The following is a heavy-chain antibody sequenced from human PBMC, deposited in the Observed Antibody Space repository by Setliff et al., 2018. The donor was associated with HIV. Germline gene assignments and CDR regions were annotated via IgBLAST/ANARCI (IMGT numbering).Heavy chain of an antibody. V-gene: IGHV4-38-2*01. CDR1: GYSISSGYY. CDR2: IYHSGST. CDR3: GSLGYCSSEYYTGNGFDM. D-gene: IGHD2-2*01. Sequence: PSETLSLTCAVSGYSISSGYYWGWIRQPPGKGLEWIGSIYHSGSTYYNPSLKSRVTISVDTSKNQFSLRLNSVTAADTAVYYCGSLGYCSSEYYTGNGFDMWGQGTMVTVSS. J-gene: IGHJ3*02.